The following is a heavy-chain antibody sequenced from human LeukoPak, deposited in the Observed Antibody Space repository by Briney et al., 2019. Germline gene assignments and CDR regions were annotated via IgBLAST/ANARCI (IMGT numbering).Heavy chain of an antibody. CDR2: IFYSGST. V-gene: IGHV4-59*01. J-gene: IGHJ4*02. Sequence: SETLSLTCTVSGGSITTYYWSWIRQPPGKGLEWIGFIFYSGSTKHNPSLKSRVTISLNTPKTQFSLKLSSVTAADTAVYYCARGLYGSGTYQYDYWGRGTLVTVSS. CDR1: GGSITTYY. D-gene: IGHD3-10*01. CDR3: ARGLYGSGTYQYDY.